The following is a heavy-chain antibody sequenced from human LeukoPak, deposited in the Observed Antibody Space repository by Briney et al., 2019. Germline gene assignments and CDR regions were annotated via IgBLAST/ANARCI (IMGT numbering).Heavy chain of an antibody. Sequence: ASVKVSCKASGYTFTGHYIHWVRQAPGQGLEWMGRINPNSGGTSYAQKFQGRVTMTRDTSISTAYMELSGLTSDDTAVYYCARTYCSSTSCHADLYYWGQGTLVTVSS. CDR2: INPNSGGT. V-gene: IGHV1-2*06. CDR1: GYTFTGHY. J-gene: IGHJ4*02. CDR3: ARTYCSSTSCHADLYY. D-gene: IGHD2-2*01.